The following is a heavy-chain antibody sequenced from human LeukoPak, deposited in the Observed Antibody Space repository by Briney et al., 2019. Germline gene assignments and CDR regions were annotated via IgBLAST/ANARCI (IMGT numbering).Heavy chain of an antibody. D-gene: IGHD6-13*01. CDR3: ASQYTSSRIFDD. J-gene: IGHJ4*02. Sequence: GGSLRLSCAASGFTFSSCAMSWVRQAPGKGLEWVSTINGSGGSTYYADSVKGRFTISRDNSKNSLYLQMNSLRAEDTAVYFCASQYTSSRIFDDWGQGTLVTVSS. CDR2: INGSGGST. V-gene: IGHV3-23*01. CDR1: GFTFSSCA.